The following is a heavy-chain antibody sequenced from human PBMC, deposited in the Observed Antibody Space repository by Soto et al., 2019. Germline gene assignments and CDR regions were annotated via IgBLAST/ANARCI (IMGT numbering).Heavy chain of an antibody. J-gene: IGHJ4*02. Sequence: PEGSLRLSCVASEFTFSSYEMNWVRQAPGKGLEWVSYISSSGTTIYYTDSVEGRFTISRDNAKKSLYLQMNSLRAEDTAVYYCVRFGGAAAGPGDYWGQGTLVTVSS. CDR3: VRFGGAAAGPGDY. CDR2: ISSSGTTI. D-gene: IGHD6-13*01. CDR1: EFTFSSYE. V-gene: IGHV3-48*03.